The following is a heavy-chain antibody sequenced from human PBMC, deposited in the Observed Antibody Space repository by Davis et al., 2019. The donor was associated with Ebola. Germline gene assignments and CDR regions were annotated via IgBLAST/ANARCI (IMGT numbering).Heavy chain of an antibody. CDR2: INPNSGGT. D-gene: IGHD4-17*01. V-gene: IGHV1-2*04. J-gene: IGHJ1*01. CDR1: GYTFTDYY. Sequence: ASVKVSCKASGYTFTDYYIQWVRQAPGQGLEWLGYINPNSGGTHYAQKFQGSVTLTRDTSISTAYMELSSLTSDDTAVYYCATNDYGDYLYFLHWGQGTLVTISS. CDR3: ATNDYGDYLYFLH.